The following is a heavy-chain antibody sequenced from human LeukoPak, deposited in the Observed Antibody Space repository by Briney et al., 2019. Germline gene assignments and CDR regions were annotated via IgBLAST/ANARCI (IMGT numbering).Heavy chain of an antibody. D-gene: IGHD6-19*01. J-gene: IGHJ4*02. Sequence: SETLSLTCTVSGGSISSYYWSWIRQPPGKGLEWIGYIYYSGSTNYNPSLKSRVTISVDTSKNQFSLKLSSVTAADTAVYYCARVGVSSGWSFDYWGQGTLVTVSS. CDR2: IYYSGST. CDR3: ARVGVSSGWSFDY. CDR1: GGSISSYY. V-gene: IGHV4-59*01.